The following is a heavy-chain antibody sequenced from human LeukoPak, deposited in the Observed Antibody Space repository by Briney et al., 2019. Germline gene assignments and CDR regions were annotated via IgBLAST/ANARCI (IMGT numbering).Heavy chain of an antibody. Sequence: SETLSLTCAVYGGSFSGYYWSWIRQPPGKGLEWIGEINHSGSTNYNPSLKSRVTISVDTSKNQFSLKLSSVTAADTAVYYCARSSPRYCSSTSCLNNWGQGTLVTVSS. D-gene: IGHD2-2*01. V-gene: IGHV4-34*01. J-gene: IGHJ4*02. CDR3: ARSSPRYCSSTSCLNN. CDR1: GGSFSGYY. CDR2: INHSGST.